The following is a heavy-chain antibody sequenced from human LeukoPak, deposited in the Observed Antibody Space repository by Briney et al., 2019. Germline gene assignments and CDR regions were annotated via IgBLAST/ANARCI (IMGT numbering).Heavy chain of an antibody. CDR3: AKEVEGGSSWFVGGFVRRRYYFDY. CDR1: GFTFSSYA. Sequence: PGGSLRLSCAASGFTFSSYAVSWVRQAPGKGLEWVSAISGSGGSTYYADSVKGRFTISRDNSKNTLYLQMNSLRAEDTAVYYCAKEVEGGSSWFVGGFVRRRYYFDYWGQGTLVTVSS. V-gene: IGHV3-23*01. D-gene: IGHD6-13*01. CDR2: ISGSGGST. J-gene: IGHJ4*02.